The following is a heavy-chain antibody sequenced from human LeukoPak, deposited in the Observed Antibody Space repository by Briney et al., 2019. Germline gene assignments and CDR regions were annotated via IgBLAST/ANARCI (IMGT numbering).Heavy chain of an antibody. D-gene: IGHD3-10*01. Sequence: PSETLSLTCSVSGASISSGSNYWGWIRQPPGKTLEWIGSIYSSGSTNYNPSLKSRVIIIIDTPKNYFSLTLSSVTAADTAVYYCARDSGPWGVFDPWGQGTLVTVSS. V-gene: IGHV4-39*07. CDR3: ARDSGPWGVFDP. J-gene: IGHJ5*02. CDR2: IYSSGST. CDR1: GASISSGSNY.